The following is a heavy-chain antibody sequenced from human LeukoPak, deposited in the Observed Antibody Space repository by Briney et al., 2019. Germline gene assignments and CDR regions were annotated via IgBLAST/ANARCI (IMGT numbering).Heavy chain of an antibody. D-gene: IGHD1-26*01. V-gene: IGHV4-28*03. Sequence: SETLSLTCAVSGYSISSSNWWGWIRQPPGKGLEWIGYIYYSGSTYYNPSLKSRVTMSVDTSKNQFSLKLSSVTAVDTAVYYCARVLSYRPYDAFDIRGQGTMVTVSS. J-gene: IGHJ3*02. CDR2: IYYSGST. CDR1: GYSISSSNW. CDR3: ARVLSYRPYDAFDI.